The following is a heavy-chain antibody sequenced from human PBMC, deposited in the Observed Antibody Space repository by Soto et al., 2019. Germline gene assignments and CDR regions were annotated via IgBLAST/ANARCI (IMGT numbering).Heavy chain of an antibody. D-gene: IGHD2-2*01. V-gene: IGHV3-30*03. J-gene: IGHJ6*02. CDR1: GFTFSSYG. CDR2: ISYDGSNK. Sequence: GGSLILSCAASGFTFSSYGMHWVRQAPGKGLEWVAFISYDGSNKYYADSVKGRFTISRDNSKNTLYLQMNSLRAEDTAVYYCARVVPAAMYYYYGMDVWGQGTTVTVSS. CDR3: ARVVPAAMYYYYGMDV.